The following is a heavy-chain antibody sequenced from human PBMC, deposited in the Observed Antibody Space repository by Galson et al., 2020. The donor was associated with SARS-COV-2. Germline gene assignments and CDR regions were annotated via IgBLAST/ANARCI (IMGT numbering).Heavy chain of an antibody. J-gene: IGHJ5*02. CDR3: ARADDSFVNWFDP. V-gene: IGHV4-34*01. CDR1: GGSFRGYY. D-gene: IGHD3-22*01. Sequence: SQASETLSLTCAVYGGSFRGYYWSWIRQPPGKGLEWIGEIHHSGRTNYRPSLKSRITISLDTSKNQFSLKLSFVTAADTAVYYCARADDSFVNWFDPWGQGTPVTVSS. CDR2: IHHSGRT.